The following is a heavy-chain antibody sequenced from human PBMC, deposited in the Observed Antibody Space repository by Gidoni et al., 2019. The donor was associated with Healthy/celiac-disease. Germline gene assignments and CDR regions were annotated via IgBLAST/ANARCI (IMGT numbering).Heavy chain of an antibody. D-gene: IGHD3-9*01. Sequence: QVQLQESGPGLVKPSETLSLTCTVSGGSISSYYWSWIRQPPGKGLEWIGYIYYRGSTNYNPSLKSRVTISVDTSKNQFSLKLSSVTAADTAVYYCARAVGYYDILTSATSYYFDYWGQGTLVTVSS. CDR3: ARAVGYYDILTSATSYYFDY. V-gene: IGHV4-59*01. CDR2: IYYRGST. J-gene: IGHJ4*02. CDR1: GGSISSYY.